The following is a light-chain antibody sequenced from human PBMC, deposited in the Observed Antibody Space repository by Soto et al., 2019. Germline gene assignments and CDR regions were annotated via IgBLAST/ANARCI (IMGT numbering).Light chain of an antibody. CDR2: GAS. V-gene: IGKV3-20*01. CDR1: QSVSQY. CDR3: QQYGSSPFT. Sequence: EIVLTQSPGTLSWSLGERATLSCRASQSVSQYLAWYQQKPGQAPRLLIYGASSRANGIPDRFSGSGSGTDFTLTISRLEPEDFAVYYCQQYGSSPFTFGPGTKVDIK. J-gene: IGKJ3*01.